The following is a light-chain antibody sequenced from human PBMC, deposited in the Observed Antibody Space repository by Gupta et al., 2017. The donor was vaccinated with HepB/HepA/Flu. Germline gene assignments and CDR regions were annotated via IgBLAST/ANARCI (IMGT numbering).Light chain of an antibody. J-gene: IGLJ2*01. CDR3: SLYTSSRTLV. CDR1: SSDIDSYNY. V-gene: IGLV2-14*01. Sequence: QSALTQPASVSGSPGQSITISCIGTSSDIDSYNYVSWYQQHPGKAPKLMIYDVSYRPSGVSDRFSGSKSGNTASLTISGLQAEDEADYYCSLYTSSRTLVFGGGTKLTVL. CDR2: DVS.